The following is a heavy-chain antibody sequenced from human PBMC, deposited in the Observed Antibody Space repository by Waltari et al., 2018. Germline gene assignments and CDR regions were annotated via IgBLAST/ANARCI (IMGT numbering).Heavy chain of an antibody. CDR1: GYTFPNYY. CDR3: ARVSLAADYYGLDV. J-gene: IGHJ6*02. CDR2: INPAGGST. Sequence: QVQLVQSGAEVKKPGASVKGSCKASGYTFPNYYVHWVRQAPGQGLEWMAIINPAGGSTTYAQRFQGRVTVTRDTSTSTVYMDLSSLRSEDTAVYYCARVSLAADYYGLDVWGQGTTVTVSS. V-gene: IGHV1-46*01. D-gene: IGHD6-13*01.